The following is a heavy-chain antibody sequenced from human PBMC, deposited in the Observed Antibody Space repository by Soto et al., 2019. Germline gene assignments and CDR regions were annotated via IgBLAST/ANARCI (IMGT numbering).Heavy chain of an antibody. J-gene: IGHJ4*02. V-gene: IGHV3-23*01. CDR2: ISGSGGST. CDR3: AKVRHYYGSGSYYYFDY. Sequence: LSLTCAASGFTFSSYAMSWVRQAPGKGLEWVSAISGSGGSTYYADSVKGRFTISRDNSKNTLYLQMNSLRAEDTAVYYCAKVRHYYGSGSYYYFDYWGQGTLVTVSS. CDR1: GFTFSSYA. D-gene: IGHD3-10*01.